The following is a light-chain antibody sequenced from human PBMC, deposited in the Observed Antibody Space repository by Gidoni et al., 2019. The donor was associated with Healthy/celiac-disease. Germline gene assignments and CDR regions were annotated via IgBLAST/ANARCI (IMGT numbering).Light chain of an antibody. CDR3: QTWGTGIKV. Sequence: QLVLTQSPSASASLAPSVTLTCTLSSGHSSYAIAWHQQQPEKGPRYLMKLNSDGSHTKGDGIPDRFSGSSSGAERYLTISSLQSEDEADYYCQTWGTGIKVFGGGTKLTVL. CDR2: LNSDGSH. CDR1: SGHSSYA. V-gene: IGLV4-69*01. J-gene: IGLJ2*01.